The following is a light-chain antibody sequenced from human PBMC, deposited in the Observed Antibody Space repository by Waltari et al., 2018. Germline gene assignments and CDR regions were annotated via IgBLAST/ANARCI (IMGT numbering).Light chain of an antibody. V-gene: IGLV1-40*01. CDR1: SSNFGAGYD. Sequence: QSVLTQPPSMSGAPGQKVTIPCTGGSSNFGAGYDVHWYQQFPGTAPKLLIFGHTNRASGVPGRFSGSRSGTSASLAIAGVQSDDAAVYYCQSFDSSLSASVFGGGTKLTVL. CDR3: QSFDSSLSASV. J-gene: IGLJ3*02. CDR2: GHT.